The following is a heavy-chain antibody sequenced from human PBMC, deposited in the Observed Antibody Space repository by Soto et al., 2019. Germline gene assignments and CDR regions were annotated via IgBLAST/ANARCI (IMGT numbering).Heavy chain of an antibody. D-gene: IGHD3-10*01. J-gene: IGHJ4*02. V-gene: IGHV4-38-2*02. Sequence: SENLSLTCPVSAYSIGIRYNCGLVRQPPGKGLEWSGSIYHSGSTYYNPSLKSRVTISVDTSKNQFSLKLSSVTAADTAVYYCARDRGTYYYGSGSYALWGPGTLVTVCS. CDR2: IYHSGST. CDR3: ARDRGTYYYGSGSYAL. CDR1: AYSIGIRYN.